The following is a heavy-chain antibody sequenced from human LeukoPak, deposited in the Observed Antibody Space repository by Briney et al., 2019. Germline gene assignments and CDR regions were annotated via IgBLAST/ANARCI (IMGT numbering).Heavy chain of an antibody. V-gene: IGHV3-23*01. CDR2: ISGSGVST. CDR3: AKVRQWPYSYFDL. Sequence: GGSLRLSCVVSGLTFSSYAMSWVRQAPGNGLQWVSSISGSGVSTFYADSVKGRLIISRDNSKNTLYLQMNSLRAEDTAIYYCAKVRQWPYSYFDLWGRGTLVTVSS. J-gene: IGHJ2*01. D-gene: IGHD6-19*01. CDR1: GLTFSSYA.